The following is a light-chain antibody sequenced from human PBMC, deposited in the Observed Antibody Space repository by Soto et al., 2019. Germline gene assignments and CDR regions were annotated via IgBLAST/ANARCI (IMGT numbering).Light chain of an antibody. CDR1: HAVNTR. J-gene: IGKJ1*01. CDR2: LAS. Sequence: EIVLTHSPSTLSSFPGDRVALSCSASHAVNTRLAWYQHKPGQAPRLLIYLASNRAAGVPARFSGSGSGTDFTLTISDVEPEDFAVYYCHQRQSWPRTFGQGTKVDIK. V-gene: IGKV3-11*01. CDR3: HQRQSWPRT.